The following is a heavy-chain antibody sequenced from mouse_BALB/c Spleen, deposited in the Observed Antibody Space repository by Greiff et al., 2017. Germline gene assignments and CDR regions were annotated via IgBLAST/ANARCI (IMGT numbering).Heavy chain of an antibody. D-gene: IGHD2-2*01. Sequence: EVMLVESGGGLVQPGGSLKLSCAASGFTFSSYTMSWVRQTPEKRLEWVAYISNGGGSTYYPDTVKGRFTISRDNAKNTLYLQMSSLKSEDTAMYYCARREGGNDVAYWGQGTLVTVSA. CDR1: GFTFSSYT. CDR3: ARREGGNDVAY. J-gene: IGHJ3*01. V-gene: IGHV5-12-2*01. CDR2: ISNGGGST.